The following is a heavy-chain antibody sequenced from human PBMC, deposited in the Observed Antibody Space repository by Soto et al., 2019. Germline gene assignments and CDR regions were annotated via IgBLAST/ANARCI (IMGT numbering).Heavy chain of an antibody. CDR1: GGSISSGGYY. CDR3: ARGGYYFSYGMDV. CDR2: IYYSGST. D-gene: IGHD3-3*01. V-gene: IGHV4-31*03. Sequence: SETLSLTCTVSGGSISSGGYYWSWIRQHPGKGLEWIGYIYYSGSTYYNPSLKSRITISMDTSKNQFSLKVNSVTAADTAVYYCARGGYYFSYGMDVWGQGTTVTVSS. J-gene: IGHJ6*02.